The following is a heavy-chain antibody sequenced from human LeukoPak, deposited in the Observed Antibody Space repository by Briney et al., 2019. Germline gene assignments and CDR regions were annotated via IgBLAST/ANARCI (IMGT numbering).Heavy chain of an antibody. CDR1: GGSISSYY. J-gene: IGHJ4*02. V-gene: IGHV4-59*08. CDR3: ARRSVVGATGFDY. Sequence: SEALSLTCTVSGGSISSYYWSWIRQPPGKGLEWIGYIYYSGSTNYNPSLKSRVTISVDTSKNQFSLKLSSVTAADTAVYYCARRSVVGATGFDYWGQGTLVTVSP. D-gene: IGHD1-26*01. CDR2: IYYSGST.